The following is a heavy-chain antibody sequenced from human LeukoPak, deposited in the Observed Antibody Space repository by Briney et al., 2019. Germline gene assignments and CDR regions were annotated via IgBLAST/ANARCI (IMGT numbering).Heavy chain of an antibody. D-gene: IGHD3-16*01. V-gene: IGHV1-18*01. CDR3: VRDYDHVLDF. CDR1: GYSFSSFG. J-gene: IGHJ4*02. CDR2: IAVYNGHT. Sequence: ASVKVSCKASGYSFSSFGISWVRQAPGQGLEWLTWIAVYNGHTYFAQNFQGRVTVTADTSTNTAYMELRSLISDDTAVYYCVRDYDHVLDFWGQGTLVTVSS.